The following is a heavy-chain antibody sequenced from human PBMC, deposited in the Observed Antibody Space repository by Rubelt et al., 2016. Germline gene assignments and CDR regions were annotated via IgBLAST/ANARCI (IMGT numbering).Heavy chain of an antibody. D-gene: IGHD3-22*01. Sequence: QLQLQESGPGLVKPSETLSLTCTVSGGSISSSGYYWGWIRQSPGKGLEWIGSISYSGSTYYNLSLKSRVTISVDTSKNQFSLKLSTVTAAETAGGDCARTYDYDSSGPVDDWGQGTLVTVSS. V-gene: IGHV4-39*07. CDR1: GGSISSSGYY. CDR3: ARTYDYDSSGPVDD. CDR2: ISYSGST. J-gene: IGHJ4*02.